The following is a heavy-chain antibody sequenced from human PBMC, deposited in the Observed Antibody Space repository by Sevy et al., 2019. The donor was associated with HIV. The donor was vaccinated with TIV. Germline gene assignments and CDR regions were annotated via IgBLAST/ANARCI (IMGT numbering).Heavy chain of an antibody. CDR3: TRARYYYDSGSYYGMDV. D-gene: IGHD3-10*01. CDR2: IRSKVYGETR. V-gene: IGHV3-49*03. J-gene: IGHJ6*02. CDR1: GFKFGDYV. Sequence: GGSPRLSCRASGFKFGDYVMIWFRQAPGKGLDWVGFIRSKVYGETREYAAAVKGRVTISRDDSKGIAYLQMNSLKTEDTARYFCTRARYYYDSGSYYGMDVWGQGTTVTVSS.